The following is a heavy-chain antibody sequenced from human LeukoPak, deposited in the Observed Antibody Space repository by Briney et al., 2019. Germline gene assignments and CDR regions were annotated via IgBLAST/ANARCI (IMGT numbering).Heavy chain of an antibody. Sequence: GGSLRLSCAASGFTVSSNYMSWVRQAPGKGLEWVSVIYSGGSTYYADSVKGRFTISRHNSKNTLYLQVNSLRAEDTAVYYCARGGDYYVSGGAFDIWGQGTMVTVSS. CDR3: ARGGDYYVSGGAFDI. CDR1: GFTVSSNY. D-gene: IGHD3-10*01. V-gene: IGHV3-53*04. CDR2: IYSGGST. J-gene: IGHJ3*02.